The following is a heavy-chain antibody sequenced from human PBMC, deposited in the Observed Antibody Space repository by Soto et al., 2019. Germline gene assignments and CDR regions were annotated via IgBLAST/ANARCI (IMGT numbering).Heavy chain of an antibody. Sequence: PSETLSLTCAVSGGSISSGGYSWSWIRQPPGKGLECIGYIYFSESTSYNPSLKSRVTISGDKSKNQFSLRVTSVTAADTAVYYCVRHAQWIIRAYWGQGSLVTVSS. CDR1: GGSISSGGYS. CDR3: VRHAQWIIRAY. D-gene: IGHD5-12*01. J-gene: IGHJ4*02. CDR2: IYFSEST. V-gene: IGHV4-30-2*05.